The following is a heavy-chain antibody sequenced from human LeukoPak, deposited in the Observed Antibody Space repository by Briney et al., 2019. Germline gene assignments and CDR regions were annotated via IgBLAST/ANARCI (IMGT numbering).Heavy chain of an antibody. CDR1: GYTFSGYY. Sequence: GASVKVSCKASGYTFSGYYIHWVRQAAGQGLEWMGLIKPDSGNTKYPQKFQGRVTMTRDTSITTAYMELNRLTSDDTAVYYCVRDRPHNWFDPWGQGTLVTVSS. J-gene: IGHJ5*02. CDR2: IKPDSGNT. CDR3: VRDRPHNWFDP. V-gene: IGHV1-2*02.